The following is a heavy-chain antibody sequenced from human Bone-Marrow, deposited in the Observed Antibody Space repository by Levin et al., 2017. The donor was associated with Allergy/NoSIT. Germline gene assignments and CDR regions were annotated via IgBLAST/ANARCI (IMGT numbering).Heavy chain of an antibody. CDR3: ARELSDWGPTFDL. CDR1: GGSVSGGHYS. Sequence: SETLSLTCAVSGGSVSGGHYSWTWIRQPPGKGLEWIAYIYQSGTTYYNPSLESRVGISVDRSKNQFTLELTSVTAADTAVYYCARELSDWGPTFDLWGRGTLVTVSS. CDR2: IYQSGTT. V-gene: IGHV4-30-2*01. J-gene: IGHJ2*01. D-gene: IGHD2/OR15-2a*01.